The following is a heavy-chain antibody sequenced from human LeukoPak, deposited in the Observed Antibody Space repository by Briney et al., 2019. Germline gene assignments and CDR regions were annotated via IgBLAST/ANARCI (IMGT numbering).Heavy chain of an antibody. Sequence: GASVKVSCKASGYTFTSYDINWERQATGQGLEWMGWMNPNSGNTGYAQKFQGRVTMTRNTSISTAYMELSSLRSEDTAVYYCARVTTYYDFWSGYPIWGQGTMVTVSS. V-gene: IGHV1-8*01. D-gene: IGHD3-3*01. CDR1: GYTFTSYD. CDR3: ARVTTYYDFWSGYPI. J-gene: IGHJ3*02. CDR2: MNPNSGNT.